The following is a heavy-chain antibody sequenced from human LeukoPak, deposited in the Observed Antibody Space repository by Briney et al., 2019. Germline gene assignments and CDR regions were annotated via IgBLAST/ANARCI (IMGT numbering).Heavy chain of an antibody. CDR3: AKERGAENDY. J-gene: IGHJ4*02. Sequence: GGSLRLSCAASGFTFSSYGMHWVRQAPGKGLEWVAVISYDGSNKYYEDSVKGRFTISRDKSKITLYLQMISLRAEDGAVYYCAKERGAENDYWGQGTLVTVSS. CDR1: GFTFSSYG. CDR2: ISYDGSNK. V-gene: IGHV3-30*18. D-gene: IGHD6-19*01.